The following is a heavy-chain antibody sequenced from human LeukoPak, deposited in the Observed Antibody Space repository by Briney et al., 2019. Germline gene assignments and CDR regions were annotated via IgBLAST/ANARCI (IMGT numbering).Heavy chain of an antibody. CDR3: ARDRPIVGAGYYFDY. CDR1: GFTVSSNS. D-gene: IGHD6-13*01. V-gene: IGHV3-53*01. J-gene: IGHJ4*02. Sequence: GGSLRLSCAASGFTVSSNSMSWVRQAPGKGLEWVSVIYSGGSTYYAGSVKGRFTISRDNSKNTLYLQMNSLRAEDTAVYYCARDRPIVGAGYYFDYWGQGTLVTVSP. CDR2: IYSGGST.